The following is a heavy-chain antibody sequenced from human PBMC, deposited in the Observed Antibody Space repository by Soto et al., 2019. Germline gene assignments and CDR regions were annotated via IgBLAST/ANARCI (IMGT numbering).Heavy chain of an antibody. CDR2: IYYSGST. D-gene: IGHD2-21*02. CDR1: GDSINNRSYY. Sequence: HSETLSITCTVTGDSINNRSYYWGWISQPPGKGLEWIGSIYYSGSTYNNPSLKSRVSMSVDTSKNQFSLKLRSVTAADTALYYCARQRTSVVTQAYFDSWGQGSLVTVSS. J-gene: IGHJ4*02. CDR3: ARQRTSVVTQAYFDS. V-gene: IGHV4-39*01.